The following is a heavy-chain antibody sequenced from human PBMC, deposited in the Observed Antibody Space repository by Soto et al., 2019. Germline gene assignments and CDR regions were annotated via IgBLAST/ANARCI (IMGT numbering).Heavy chain of an antibody. V-gene: IGHV4-59*01. Sequence: DTLSLTCTVSGAPITINYWSWIRQAPGKGLEWIGYIYYSGSTTYNPSLKSRVTMSADTSKDQFSLKLNSVTAADTAVYYCARDAGGPYDHWG. CDR1: GAPITINY. J-gene: IGHJ4*01. D-gene: IGHD2-15*01. CDR3: ARDAGGPYDH. CDR2: IYYSGST.